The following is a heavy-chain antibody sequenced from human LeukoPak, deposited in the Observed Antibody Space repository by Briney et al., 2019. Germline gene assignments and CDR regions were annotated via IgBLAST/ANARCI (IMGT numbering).Heavy chain of an antibody. CDR3: AREVGPLDY. CDR2: ISSSGTTI. Sequence: GGSLRLSCAASGFTFSSYGMNWVRQAPGKGLEWVSYISSSGTTIYYADSVKGRFTISRDNAKNSLYLQMNSLRAEDTAVYYCAREVGPLDYWGQGTLVTVSS. J-gene: IGHJ4*02. V-gene: IGHV3-48*03. D-gene: IGHD2-15*01. CDR1: GFTFSSYG.